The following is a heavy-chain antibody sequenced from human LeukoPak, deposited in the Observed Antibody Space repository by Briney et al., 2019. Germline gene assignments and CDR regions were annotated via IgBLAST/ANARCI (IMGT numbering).Heavy chain of an antibody. V-gene: IGHV4-34*01. CDR2: INHSGST. Sequence: QSSETLSLTCAVYGGSFSGYYWSWIRQPPGKGLEWIGEINHSGSTNYNPSLKSRVTISVDTSKNQFSLKLSSVTAADPAVYYCARAGGWYCFDYWGQGTLVTVSS. D-gene: IGHD6-19*01. CDR3: ARAGGWYCFDY. J-gene: IGHJ4*02. CDR1: GGSFSGYY.